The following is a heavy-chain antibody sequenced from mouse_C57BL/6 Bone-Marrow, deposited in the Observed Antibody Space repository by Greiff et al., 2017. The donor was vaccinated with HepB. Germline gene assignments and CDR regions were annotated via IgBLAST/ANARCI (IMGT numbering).Heavy chain of an antibody. Sequence: QVQLKQPGAELVMPGASVKLSCKASGYTFTSYWMHWVKQRPGQGLEWIGEIDPSDSYTNYNQKFKGKSTLTVDKSSSTAYMQLSSLTSEDSAVYYCARNFPPYYPFAYWGQGTLVTVSA. J-gene: IGHJ3*01. D-gene: IGHD1-1*02. CDR2: IDPSDSYT. CDR3: ARNFPPYYPFAY. V-gene: IGHV1-69*01. CDR1: GYTFTSYW.